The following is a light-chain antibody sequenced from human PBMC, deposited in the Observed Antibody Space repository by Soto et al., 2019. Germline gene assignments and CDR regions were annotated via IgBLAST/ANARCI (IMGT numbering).Light chain of an antibody. CDR1: QGISDY. Sequence: DIQLTQSPSFLSASVGDRVTITCRASQGISDYLAWYQQKPGKAPKLLIYGASTLQRGVPSRFSGSGSGTEFTLTISSLQTEDFATYYCQTVNSFSLTFGGGTKVDIK. J-gene: IGKJ4*01. CDR3: QTVNSFSLT. CDR2: GAS. V-gene: IGKV1-9*01.